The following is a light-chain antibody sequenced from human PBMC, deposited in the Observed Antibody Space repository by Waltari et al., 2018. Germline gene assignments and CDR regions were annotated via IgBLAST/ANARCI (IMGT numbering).Light chain of an antibody. CDR2: EVS. CDR1: SSDVGSYNL. V-gene: IGLV2-23*02. CDR3: CSYAGSSTWV. Sequence: QSALTQPASVSGSPGQSITISCTGTSSDVGSYNLVSWYQQHPGKAPKRMIYEVSKRPSGVSNRFSGSKSGNTASLTNSGLQAEDEADYYCCSYAGSSTWVFGGGTKLTVL. J-gene: IGLJ3*02.